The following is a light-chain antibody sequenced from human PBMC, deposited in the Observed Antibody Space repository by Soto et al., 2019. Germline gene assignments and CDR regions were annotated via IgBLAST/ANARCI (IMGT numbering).Light chain of an antibody. V-gene: IGKV4-1*01. Sequence: IVMNQSPGPLAGSLGGRATLNCKSSQNLLFSSNHKHYLAWYQPKPGKAPKLLIYWASSREPGVPERFSGSGSATDFTLTISNLQAEDVAVYYCQQYFSPPRYTFGQGTKLEIK. J-gene: IGKJ2*01. CDR2: WAS. CDR1: QNLLFSSNHKHY. CDR3: QQYFSPPRYT.